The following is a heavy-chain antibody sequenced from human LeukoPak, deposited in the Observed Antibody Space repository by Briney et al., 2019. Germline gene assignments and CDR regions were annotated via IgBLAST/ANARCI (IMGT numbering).Heavy chain of an antibody. D-gene: IGHD1-1*01. CDR3: AKDFRDYGNDGDAFDI. Sequence: GVSLTLSCAASRFTFSSYAMIWVRQAPGKGLEWVSAISGSGGSTYYADSVKGRFTISRDNSKNTLYLQMNSLRAEDTAVYYCAKDFRDYGNDGDAFDIWGQGTMVTVSS. CDR1: RFTFSSYA. J-gene: IGHJ3*02. V-gene: IGHV3-23*01. CDR2: ISGSGGST.